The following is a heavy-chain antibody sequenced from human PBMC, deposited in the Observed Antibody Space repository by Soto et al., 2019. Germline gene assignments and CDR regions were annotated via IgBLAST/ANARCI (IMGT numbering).Heavy chain of an antibody. CDR1: GGTIGSCT. D-gene: IGHD2-15*01. CDR2: IIPILGIA. J-gene: IGHJ4*02. Sequence: SVKVCCKASGGTIGSCTRSWVRQAHEQGLEWMGRIIPILGIANYAQKFQGRVTITADKSTSTAYMELSSLRSEDTAVYYCARLLDGYCSGGSCQSLTGWGQGTLVTAPQ. CDR3: ARLLDGYCSGGSCQSLTG. V-gene: IGHV1-69*02.